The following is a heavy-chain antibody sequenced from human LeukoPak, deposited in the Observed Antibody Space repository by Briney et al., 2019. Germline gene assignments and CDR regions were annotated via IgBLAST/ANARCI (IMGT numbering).Heavy chain of an antibody. J-gene: IGHJ6*03. D-gene: IGHD2-2*01. CDR3: ARGDCSSTICYSPMDV. CDR2: IYRSGST. Sequence: SETLSLACSVSGYSISTGYYWVWIRQSPGKGLEWIGSIYRSGSTNYNPSLKSRVTISVDTSNNQFSLKVSSVTAADTAVYYCARGDCSSTICYSPMDVWGKGTTVTVSS. CDR1: GYSISTGYY. V-gene: IGHV4-38-2*02.